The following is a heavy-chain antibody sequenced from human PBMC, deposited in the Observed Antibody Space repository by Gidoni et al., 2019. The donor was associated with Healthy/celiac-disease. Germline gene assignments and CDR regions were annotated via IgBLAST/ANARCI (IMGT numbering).Heavy chain of an antibody. CDR1: GGSISSYY. Sequence: QVQLQESGPGLVKPSETLSLTCPVSGGSISSYYWSWIRQPPGKGLEWIGYIYYSGSTNYNPSLKSRVTISVDTSKNQFSLKLSSVTAADTAVYYCARGEMGWFDPWGQGTLVTVSS. V-gene: IGHV4-59*01. CDR3: ARGEMGWFDP. D-gene: IGHD1-26*01. CDR2: IYYSGST. J-gene: IGHJ5*02.